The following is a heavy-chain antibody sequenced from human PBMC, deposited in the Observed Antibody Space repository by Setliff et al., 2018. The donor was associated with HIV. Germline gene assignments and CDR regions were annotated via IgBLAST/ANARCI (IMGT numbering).Heavy chain of an antibody. CDR3: AKKTAAYTSGSWLHY. CDR2: IGGSGGDT. J-gene: IGHJ4*02. CDR1: GFTFSSYA. Sequence: PGGSLRLSCASSGFTFSSYAMTWVRQAPGKGLECVAVIGGSGGDTYYADSVKGRFVISREKSKSTLYLQMNSLRAEDTAVYYCAKKTAAYTSGSWLHYWGQGTLVTVSS. V-gene: IGHV3-23*01. D-gene: IGHD3-10*01.